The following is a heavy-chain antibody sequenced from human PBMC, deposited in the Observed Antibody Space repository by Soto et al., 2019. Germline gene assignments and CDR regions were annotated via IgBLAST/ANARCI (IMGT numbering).Heavy chain of an antibody. CDR1: GFTFSSYG. D-gene: IGHD5-18*01. V-gene: IGHV3-30*18. Sequence: GSLRLSCAASGFTFSSYGMHWVRQAPGKGLEWVAVISYDGSNKYYADSVKGRFTISRDNSKNTLYLQMNSLRAEDTAVYYCAKDPTYGYFDYWGQGTLVTVSS. J-gene: IGHJ4*02. CDR2: ISYDGSNK. CDR3: AKDPTYGYFDY.